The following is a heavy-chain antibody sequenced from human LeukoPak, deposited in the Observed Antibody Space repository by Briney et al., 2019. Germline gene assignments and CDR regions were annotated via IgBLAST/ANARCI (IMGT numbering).Heavy chain of an antibody. D-gene: IGHD6-19*01. CDR3: AKDRSRGSGWYDEYFQH. Sequence: GGSLRLSCAASGFTFSRYGMHWVRQAPGKGLEWVAVISYDGSNKYYADSVKGRFTISRDNSKNTLYLQMNSLRAEDTAVYYCAKDRSRGSGWYDEYFQHWGQGTLVTVSS. CDR2: ISYDGSNK. J-gene: IGHJ1*01. V-gene: IGHV3-30*18. CDR1: GFTFSRYG.